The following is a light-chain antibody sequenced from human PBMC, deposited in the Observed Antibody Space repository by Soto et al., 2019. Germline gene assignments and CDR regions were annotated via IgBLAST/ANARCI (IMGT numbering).Light chain of an antibody. V-gene: IGKV3-11*01. J-gene: IGKJ2*01. CDR3: QQRSDWPGT. Sequence: EIVLTQSPATLSLSPGERATLSCRASQSISNYLAWYQQKPGQAPRLLIYDASNRATGIPARFSGSGSGTDFTPTISSLEPEDFAVYYCQQRSDWPGTFGQGTNLEIK. CDR2: DAS. CDR1: QSISNY.